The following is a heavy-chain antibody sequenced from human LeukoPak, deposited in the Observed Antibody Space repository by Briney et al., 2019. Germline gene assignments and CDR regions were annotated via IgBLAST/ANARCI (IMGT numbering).Heavy chain of an antibody. CDR3: ARRYSSSEIFDY. CDR2: IYPGDSDT. J-gene: IGHJ4*02. D-gene: IGHD6-13*01. Sequence: GESLKISCKGSGYSFTNYWIGWVRQMPGTGLEWLGIIYPGDSDTRYSPSFQGQVTISADKSITTAYLQWSSLKASDTAVYYCARRYSSSEIFDYWGQGTLVTVSS. CDR1: GYSFTNYW. V-gene: IGHV5-51*01.